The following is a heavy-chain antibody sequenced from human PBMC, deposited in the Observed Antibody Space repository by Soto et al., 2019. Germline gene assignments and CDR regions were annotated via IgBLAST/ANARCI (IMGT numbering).Heavy chain of an antibody. CDR1: GFTFSSSW. CDR2: VSGDGSST. V-gene: IGHV3-74*01. D-gene: IGHD6-6*01. CDR3: ARKGPRAARPNH. Sequence: GGSLRLSCAASGFTFSSSWMHWVRQAPGKGLVWVSRVSGDGSSTNYADSVKGRFTISRDNAKNSLYVEMNSLRVEDTAVYYCARKGPRAARPNHWGQGTLVTVSS. J-gene: IGHJ5*02.